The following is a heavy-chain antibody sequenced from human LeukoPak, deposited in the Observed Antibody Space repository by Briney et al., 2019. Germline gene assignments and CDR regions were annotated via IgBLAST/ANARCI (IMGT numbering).Heavy chain of an antibody. Sequence: PGGSLRLSCAASGFTVSFYAMSWVRQAPGKGLEWVSVISGGGSTTYYADCVEGRFTISRDNSKNTLYLQMNSLSVEDTAVYSCVTDPDPRSCSSTSCSPIWGQGTMVPVSS. CDR1: GFTVSFYA. CDR3: VTDPDPRSCSSTSCSPI. D-gene: IGHD2-2*01. CDR2: ISGGGSTT. V-gene: IGHV3-23*01. J-gene: IGHJ3*02.